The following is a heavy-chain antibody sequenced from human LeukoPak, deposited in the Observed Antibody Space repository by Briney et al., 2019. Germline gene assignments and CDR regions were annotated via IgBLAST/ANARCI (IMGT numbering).Heavy chain of an antibody. CDR1: GYTFSSYD. J-gene: IGHJ6*02. CDR2: MNPNSGNT. CDR3: SSYSSSSLYYYYGMDV. D-gene: IGHD6-6*01. V-gene: IGHV1-8*01. Sequence: ASVKVSCKSSGYTFSSYDLNWVRQAAGQGLEWLGWMNPNSGNTGYAQKFQGRVTMTRNTSISTAYMELSSLRSEDTAVYYCSSYSSSSLYYYYGMDVWGQGTTVTVSS.